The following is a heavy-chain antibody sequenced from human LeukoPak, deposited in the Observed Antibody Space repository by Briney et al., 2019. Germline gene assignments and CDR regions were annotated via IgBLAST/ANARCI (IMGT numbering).Heavy chain of an antibody. D-gene: IGHD3-22*01. J-gene: IGHJ6*02. CDR3: AKDGPLDSSDSYYSFYYGMDV. CDR1: GFTFSSNW. V-gene: IGHV3-74*01. Sequence: PGGSLRLSCAASGFTFSSNWMHWVRQAPGKGLVWVSRINEDGSTTNYADSVKGRSTIFRDNAKNTLYLQMNSLRAEDTAVYYCAKDGPLDSSDSYYSFYYGMDVWGQGTTVTVSS. CDR2: INEDGSTT.